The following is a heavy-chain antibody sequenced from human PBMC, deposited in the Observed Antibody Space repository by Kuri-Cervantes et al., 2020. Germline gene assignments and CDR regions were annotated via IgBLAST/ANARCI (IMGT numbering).Heavy chain of an antibody. CDR1: GLTFSDYY. CDR3: ARASSEESSSWYLGYYYYHYMDV. CDR2: TSSSGSTI. V-gene: IGHV3-11*04. J-gene: IGHJ6*03. Sequence: GESLKISCAASGLTFSDYYMSWIRQAPGKGLEWVSYTSSSGSTIYYADSVKGRFTISRDNAKNSLYLQMNSLRAEDTAVYYCARASSEESSSWYLGYYYYHYMDVWGKGTTVTVSS. D-gene: IGHD6-13*01.